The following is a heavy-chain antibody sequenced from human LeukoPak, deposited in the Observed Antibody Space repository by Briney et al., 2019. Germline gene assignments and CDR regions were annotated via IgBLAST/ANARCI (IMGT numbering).Heavy chain of an antibody. D-gene: IGHD2-8*02. CDR2: ISACNGNT. CDR3: ARVLLEDIVLGADY. V-gene: IGHV1-18*01. CDR1: GYTFTSYG. Sequence: ASVKVSCKASGYTFTSYGISWVRQAPGQGLEWMGWISACNGNTNYAQKLQGRVTMTTDTSTSTAYMELRSLRSDDTAVYYCARVLLEDIVLGADYWSQGTLVTVSS. J-gene: IGHJ4*02.